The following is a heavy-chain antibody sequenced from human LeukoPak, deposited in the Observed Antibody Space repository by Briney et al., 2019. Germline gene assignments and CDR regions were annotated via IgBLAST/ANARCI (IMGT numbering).Heavy chain of an antibody. Sequence: GGSLRLSCGASGFTFTKAWMSWVRQAPGKGLEWVGHIKGKTDGGTIHYAAPVKGRFTISRDDSKNMLYLQMNSLRIEDTAVYYCTTDRGITIRPLFDSWGQGTLVTVSS. CDR3: TTDRGITIRPLFDS. V-gene: IGHV3-15*01. D-gene: IGHD1-14*01. J-gene: IGHJ4*02. CDR1: GFTFTKAW. CDR2: IKGKTDGGTI.